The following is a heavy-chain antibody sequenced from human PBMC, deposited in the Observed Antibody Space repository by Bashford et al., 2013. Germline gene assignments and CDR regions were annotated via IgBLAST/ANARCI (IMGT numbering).Heavy chain of an antibody. Sequence: WVRQAPGQGLEWMGWISAYNGNTNYAQKLQGRVTMTTDTSTSTAYMELRSLRSDDTAVYYCARAILAVVGYYFDYWVQGTLVTVSS. J-gene: IGHJ4*02. CDR2: ISAYNGNT. D-gene: IGHD3-3*01. V-gene: IGHV1-18*01. CDR3: ARAILAVVGYYFDY.